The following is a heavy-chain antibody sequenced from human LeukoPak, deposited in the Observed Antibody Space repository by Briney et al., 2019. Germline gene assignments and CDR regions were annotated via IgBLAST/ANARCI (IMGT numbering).Heavy chain of an antibody. J-gene: IGHJ4*02. V-gene: IGHV4-61*01. D-gene: IGHD1-26*01. Sequence: SETLSLTCTVSGGSVSSGSYYWSWIRQPPGKGLEWIGYIYYSGSTNYNPSLKSRVTISVDTSKNQFSLKLSSVTAADTAVYYCARGAITADLERSYPGHFDYWGQGTLVTVSS. CDR2: IYYSGST. CDR1: GGSVSSGSYY. CDR3: ARGAITADLERSYPGHFDY.